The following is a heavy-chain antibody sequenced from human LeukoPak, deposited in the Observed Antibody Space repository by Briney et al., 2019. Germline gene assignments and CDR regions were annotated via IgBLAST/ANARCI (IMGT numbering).Heavy chain of an antibody. CDR3: AKEIAVAGEYYFDY. J-gene: IGHJ4*02. CDR1: GLTFRNYA. CDR2: ISGDGTET. D-gene: IGHD6-19*01. Sequence: GGSLRLSCAASGLTFRNYAMSWVREAPGKGLEWVSTISGDGTETFFADSVRGRFTISRDNSKSTVSLQMNSLRVEDMAVYYCAKEIAVAGEYYFDYWGQGTLVTISS. V-gene: IGHV3-23*01.